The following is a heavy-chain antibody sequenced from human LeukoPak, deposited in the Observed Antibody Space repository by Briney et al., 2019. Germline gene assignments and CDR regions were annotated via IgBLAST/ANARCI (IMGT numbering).Heavy chain of an antibody. CDR3: ASHSSGWYSDFDY. Sequence: GGSLRLSCAASGFTFSSYEVNWVRQAPGKGLEWVSYISSSGSTIYYADSVKGRFTISRDNAKNSLYLQMNSLRAEDTAVYYCASHSSGWYSDFDYWGQGTLVTVSS. V-gene: IGHV3-48*03. J-gene: IGHJ4*02. D-gene: IGHD6-19*01. CDR1: GFTFSSYE. CDR2: ISSSGSTI.